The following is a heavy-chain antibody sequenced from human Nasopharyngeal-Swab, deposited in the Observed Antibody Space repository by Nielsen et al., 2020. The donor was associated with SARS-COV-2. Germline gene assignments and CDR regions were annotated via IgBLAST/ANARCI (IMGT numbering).Heavy chain of an antibody. V-gene: IGHV3-66*01. Sequence: WGSLRLSCAASGFTVSSNYMSWVRQAPGKGLEWVSVIYSGGSTYYADSVKGRFTISRDNSKNTLYLQMNSLRAEDTAVYYCARLRWELLPDAFDIWGQGTMVTVSS. CDR1: GFTVSSNY. J-gene: IGHJ3*02. D-gene: IGHD1-26*01. CDR2: IYSGGST. CDR3: ARLRWELLPDAFDI.